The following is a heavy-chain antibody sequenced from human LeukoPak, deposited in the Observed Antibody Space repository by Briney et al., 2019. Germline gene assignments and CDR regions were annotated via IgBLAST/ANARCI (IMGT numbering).Heavy chain of an antibody. CDR3: ARPRTSSWPREFDY. D-gene: IGHD2-15*01. CDR2: IFPGDSDT. V-gene: IGHV5-51*01. Sequence: GESLKISCKGSGYSFTSYWIGWVRQMPGKGLEWMGIIFPGDSDTRYSPSFQGQVTISADKSISTAYLQWSSLKASDTAFYYCARPRTSSWPREFDYWGQGTLVTVSS. CDR1: GYSFTSYW. J-gene: IGHJ4*02.